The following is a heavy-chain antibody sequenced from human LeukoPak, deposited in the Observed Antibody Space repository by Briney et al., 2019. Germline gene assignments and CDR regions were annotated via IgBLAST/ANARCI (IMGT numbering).Heavy chain of an antibody. V-gene: IGHV3-30*14. J-gene: IGHJ4*02. CDR2: ISYDGSNK. CDR1: GLTFSSHW. D-gene: IGHD3-22*01. CDR3: ASHIGWYYDSSGYYWDY. Sequence: GGSLRLSCAASGLTFSSHWMHWVRQAPGKGLEWMAVISYDGSNKYYADSVKGRFTISRDNSKNMLYLQMNSLRAEDTAVYYCASHIGWYYDSSGYYWDYWGQGTLVTVSS.